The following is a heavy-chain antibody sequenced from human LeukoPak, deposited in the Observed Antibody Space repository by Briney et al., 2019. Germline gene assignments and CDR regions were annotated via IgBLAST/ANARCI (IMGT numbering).Heavy chain of an antibody. CDR3: ARQVAATDFDF. J-gene: IGHJ4*02. Sequence: GGSLRLSCAASGFTFSSYSMNWVRQAPGKGLEWVSFISTGSLTIYYADSVKGRFTISRDDARNSLYLQMNRLRDEDTAVYYCARQVAATDFDFWGQGTLVTVPS. CDR1: GFTFSSYS. CDR2: ISTGSLTI. D-gene: IGHD2-15*01. V-gene: IGHV3-48*02.